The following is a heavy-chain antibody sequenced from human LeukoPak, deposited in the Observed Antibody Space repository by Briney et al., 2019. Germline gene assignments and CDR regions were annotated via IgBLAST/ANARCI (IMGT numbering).Heavy chain of an antibody. Sequence: PGGSLRLSCAASGFTFSSYSMNWVRQAPGKGLEWVSSISSSSSYIYYADSAKGRFTISRDNAKNSLYLQMNSLRAEDTAVYYCARDLGYYDSSGYYDYWGLGTLVTVSS. V-gene: IGHV3-21*01. CDR2: ISSSSSYI. J-gene: IGHJ4*02. CDR1: GFTFSSYS. D-gene: IGHD3-22*01. CDR3: ARDLGYYDSSGYYDY.